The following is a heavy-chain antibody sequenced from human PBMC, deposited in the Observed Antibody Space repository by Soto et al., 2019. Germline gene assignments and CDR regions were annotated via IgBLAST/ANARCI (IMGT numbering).Heavy chain of an antibody. CDR1: GYTFTSYA. Sequence: ASVKVSCKASGYTFTSYAMHWVRQAPGQRLEWMGWINAGNGNTKYSQKFQGRVTITRDTSASTAYMELSSLRSEDTAVYYCARERIAARGTFQHWGQGTLVTVYS. J-gene: IGHJ1*01. CDR2: INAGNGNT. V-gene: IGHV1-3*01. D-gene: IGHD6-6*01. CDR3: ARERIAARGTFQH.